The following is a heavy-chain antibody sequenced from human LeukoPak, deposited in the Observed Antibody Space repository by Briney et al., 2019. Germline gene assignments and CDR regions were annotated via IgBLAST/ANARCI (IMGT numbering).Heavy chain of an antibody. CDR3: ARDRCSSTSCYENWFDP. D-gene: IGHD2-2*01. CDR2: IYTSGST. Sequence: PSETLSLTCTVSGGSISSYYWSWIRQPAGKGLEWIGRIYTSGSTNYNPSLKSRVTMSVDTSKNQFSLKLSSVTAADTAVYYCARDRCSSTSCYENWFDPWGQGTLVTVSS. V-gene: IGHV4-4*07. CDR1: GGSISSYY. J-gene: IGHJ5*02.